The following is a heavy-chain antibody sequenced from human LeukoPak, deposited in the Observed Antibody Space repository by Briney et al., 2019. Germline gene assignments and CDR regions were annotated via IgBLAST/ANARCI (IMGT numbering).Heavy chain of an antibody. CDR2: INHSGST. V-gene: IGHV4-34*01. D-gene: IGHD5-12*01. Sequence: SETLSLTCAVYGGSFSGYYWSWIRQPPGKGLEWIGEINHSGSTNYNPSLKSRVTIPVDTSKNQFSLKLSSVTAADTAVYYCARGRSRLRHYFDYWGQGTLVTVSS. CDR3: ARGRSRLRHYFDY. J-gene: IGHJ4*02. CDR1: GGSFSGYY.